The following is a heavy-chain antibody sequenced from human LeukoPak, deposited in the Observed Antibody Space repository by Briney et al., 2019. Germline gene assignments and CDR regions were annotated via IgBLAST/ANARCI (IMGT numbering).Heavy chain of an antibody. CDR1: GFTFNTYA. D-gene: IGHD2-15*01. V-gene: IGHV3-23*01. Sequence: SGGSLRLSCAASGFTFNTYAMSWVRQAPGKGLEWVSAMSGSGGRTYYADSVKGRFTISRDNSKNTLYLQMNSLRAEDTAVYHCAKWGCSGGSCYPFDYWGQGTLVTVSS. CDR3: AKWGCSGGSCYPFDY. J-gene: IGHJ4*02. CDR2: MSGSGGRT.